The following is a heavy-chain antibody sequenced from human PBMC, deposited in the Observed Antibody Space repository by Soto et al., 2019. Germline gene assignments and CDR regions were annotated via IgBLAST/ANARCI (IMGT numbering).Heavy chain of an antibody. CDR1: GFTFINYA. CDR2: ISGSGGRA. D-gene: IGHD3-10*01. CDR3: AKYYASGSYYHFDS. J-gene: IGHJ4*02. Sequence: EVQLLESGGDLVQPGGSLRLSCAASGFTFINYAMSWVRQAPGLGLEWVSSISGSGGRADYADSVRGRVTISRDNSQKTLSLQMNSLRVDDTAIYYCAKYYASGSYYHFDSWGQGTLVTVSS. V-gene: IGHV3-23*01.